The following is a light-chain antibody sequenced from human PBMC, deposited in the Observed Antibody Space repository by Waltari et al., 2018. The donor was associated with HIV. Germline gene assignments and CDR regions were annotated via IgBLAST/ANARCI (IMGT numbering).Light chain of an antibody. J-gene: IGLJ3*02. CDR1: SLPKQY. Sequence: SYELTQPPSVSVSPGQTARITCSGDSLPKQYVYWYQQRPGRAPVLVIYKDSERPSAIPERFSGSRSGTIVTLTISGVQADDEADYYCQSADSSGSSWVFGGGTKLTV. V-gene: IGLV3-25*03. CDR2: KDS. CDR3: QSADSSGSSWV.